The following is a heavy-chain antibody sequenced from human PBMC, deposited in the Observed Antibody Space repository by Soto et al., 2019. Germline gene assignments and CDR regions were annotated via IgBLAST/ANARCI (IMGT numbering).Heavy chain of an antibody. D-gene: IGHD3-10*01. CDR1: GYTFTTYG. CDR3: ARESRFLLSRYYNYGLDV. CDR2: ISPYNGNI. Sequence: QVQLVQSGAEVKKPGASVKVSCKASGYTFTTYGISWVRQAPGQGLEWMGWISPYNGNINYPQRFQGRGNKTPDTSTNTTLKELRGLRSDDTAVYYCARESRFLLSRYYNYGLDVWGQGTTVTVS. V-gene: IGHV1-18*01. J-gene: IGHJ6*02.